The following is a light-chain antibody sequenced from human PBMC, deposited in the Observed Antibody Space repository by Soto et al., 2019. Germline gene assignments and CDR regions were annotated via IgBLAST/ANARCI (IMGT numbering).Light chain of an antibody. CDR3: CSYAASSALWV. V-gene: IGLV2-23*01. J-gene: IGLJ3*02. CDR1: NSDVGTYEL. CDR2: EGS. Sequence: QSALTQPASVSGSPGQSITISCTGTNSDVGTYELVSWYQQHPGRAPKLMIYEGSKRPSGVSNRFSGSKSGDTASLTISGLQAEDEPNYYCCSYAASSALWVFGGGTKLTVL.